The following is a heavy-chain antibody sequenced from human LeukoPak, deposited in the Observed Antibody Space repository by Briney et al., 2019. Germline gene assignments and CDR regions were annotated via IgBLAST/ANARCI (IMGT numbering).Heavy chain of an antibody. J-gene: IGHJ3*02. CDR3: ARVSGYYDSSGHLEGAFDI. D-gene: IGHD3-22*01. CDR2: ISFDGTKT. Sequence: GGSLRLSCAASGFTFSSYAMHWVRQAPGKGLEWVAVISFDGTKTYYADSVQGRFTISRDNSKNTLYLQMNSLRAEDTAVYYCARVSGYYDSSGHLEGAFDIWGQGTMVTVSS. V-gene: IGHV3-30*04. CDR1: GFTFSSYA.